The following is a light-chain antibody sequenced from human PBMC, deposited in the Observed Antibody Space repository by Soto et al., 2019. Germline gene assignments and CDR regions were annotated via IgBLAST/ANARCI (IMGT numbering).Light chain of an antibody. J-gene: IGLJ1*01. V-gene: IGLV2-14*01. CDR3: FSYTTGTTNV. Sequence: QSALTQAASVSGSPGQSITISCVGTHSDIGGYNFVSWYQQHPGKAPKLMIFEVNKRPSGVSNRFSGSKSGNTASLTISGLQAEDEADYFCFSYTTGTTNVFGTGTKLTVL. CDR1: HSDIGGYNF. CDR2: EVN.